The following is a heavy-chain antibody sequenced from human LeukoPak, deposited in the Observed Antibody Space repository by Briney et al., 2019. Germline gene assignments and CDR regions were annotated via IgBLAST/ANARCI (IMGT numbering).Heavy chain of an antibody. J-gene: IGHJ4*02. Sequence: ASVKVSCKASGYTFTSYDINWVRQATGQGLERMGWMNPNSGNTGYAQKFQGRVTMTRNTSISTAYMELSSLRSEDTAVYYCARGRPRYCSSTSCFDYWGQGTPVTVSS. CDR1: GYTFTSYD. CDR3: ARGRPRYCSSTSCFDY. D-gene: IGHD2-2*01. V-gene: IGHV1-8*01. CDR2: MNPNSGNT.